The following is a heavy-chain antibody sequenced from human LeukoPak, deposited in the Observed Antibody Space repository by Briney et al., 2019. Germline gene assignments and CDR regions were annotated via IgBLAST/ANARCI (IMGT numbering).Heavy chain of an antibody. J-gene: IGHJ4*02. Sequence: GGSLRLSCAASGFTFSNYGMSWVRQAPRKGLEWVSPIGGGGHDTFYADSVKGRFTISRDNSKNTLYLQMNSLRAEDTAVYYCAKFRPITTVAGTIFHYWGQGTLVTVSS. D-gene: IGHD6-19*01. CDR1: GFTFSNYG. CDR2: IGGGGHDT. V-gene: IGHV3-23*01. CDR3: AKFRPITTVAGTIFHY.